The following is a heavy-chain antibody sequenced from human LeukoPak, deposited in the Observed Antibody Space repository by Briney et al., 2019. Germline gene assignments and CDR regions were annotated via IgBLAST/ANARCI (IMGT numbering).Heavy chain of an antibody. CDR3: AKDMDTAMAYYYYGMDV. J-gene: IGHJ6*02. Sequence: GGSLRLSCAASGFTFSSYAMSWVHQAPGKGLEWVSAISGSGGSTYYADSVKGRFTISRDNSKNTLYLQMNSLRAEDTAVYYCAKDMDTAMAYYYYGMDVWGQGTTVTVSS. CDR2: ISGSGGST. D-gene: IGHD5-18*01. CDR1: GFTFSSYA. V-gene: IGHV3-23*01.